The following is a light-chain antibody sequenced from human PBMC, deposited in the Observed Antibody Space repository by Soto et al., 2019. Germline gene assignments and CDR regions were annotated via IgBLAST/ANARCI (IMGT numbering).Light chain of an antibody. V-gene: IGKV3-20*01. CDR2: GAS. Sequence: ESVLTQSPGSLSLSPGERATLSCRASQSVSSNYLAWYQHKPGQAPRLLIYGASSRATGIPDRFSGSGYGTTVTLTISRLEPEDFVVYYCQHYGSSLAITFGQGTRLEIK. J-gene: IGKJ5*01. CDR1: QSVSSNY. CDR3: QHYGSSLAIT.